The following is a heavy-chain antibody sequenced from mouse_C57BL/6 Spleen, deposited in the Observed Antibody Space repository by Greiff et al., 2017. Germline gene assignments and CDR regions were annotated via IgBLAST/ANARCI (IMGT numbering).Heavy chain of an antibody. J-gene: IGHJ4*01. Sequence: VQLQQSGPELVKPGASVKISCKASGYAFSSSWMNWVKQRPGKGLEWIGRIYPGDGDTNYNGKFKGKATLTADKSSSTAYMQLSSLTSEDSAVYFCAREGGYDYGGYAMDYWGQGTSVTVSS. CDR3: AREGGYDYGGYAMDY. D-gene: IGHD2-4*01. CDR2: IYPGDGDT. V-gene: IGHV1-82*01. CDR1: GYAFSSSW.